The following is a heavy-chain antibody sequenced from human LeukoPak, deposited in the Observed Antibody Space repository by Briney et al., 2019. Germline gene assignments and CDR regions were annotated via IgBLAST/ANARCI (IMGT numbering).Heavy chain of an antibody. J-gene: IGHJ5*02. CDR3: ARDQRAVAGSSFDP. CDR2: ISSSSSTI. CDR1: GFTFSSYS. D-gene: IGHD6-19*01. Sequence: TGGSLRLSCAASGFTFSSYSMNWVRQAPGKGLEWVSYISSSSSTIYYADSVKGRFTISRDNAKNSLYLQMNSLRDEDTAVYYCARDQRAVAGSSFDPWGQGKLVTVSS. V-gene: IGHV3-48*02.